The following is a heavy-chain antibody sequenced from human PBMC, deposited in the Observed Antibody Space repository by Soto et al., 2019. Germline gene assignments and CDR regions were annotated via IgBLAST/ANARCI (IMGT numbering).Heavy chain of an antibody. CDR2: INHSGST. CDR3: ARARYCSSTSCYRSGMDV. Sequence: PSETLSLTCTVSGGSISSSSYYWSWIRQPPGKGLEWIGEINHSGSTNYNPSLKSRVTISVDTSKNQFSLKLSSVTAADTAVYYCARARYCSSTSCYRSGMDVWGQGTTVTVSS. D-gene: IGHD2-2*01. J-gene: IGHJ6*02. CDR1: GGSISSSSYY. V-gene: IGHV4-39*07.